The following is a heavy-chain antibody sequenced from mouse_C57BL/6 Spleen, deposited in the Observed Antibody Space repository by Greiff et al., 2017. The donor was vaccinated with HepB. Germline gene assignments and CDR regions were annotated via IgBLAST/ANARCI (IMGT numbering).Heavy chain of an antibody. CDR2: IDPSDSYT. CDR1: GYTFTSYW. D-gene: IGHD2-1*01. V-gene: IGHV1-69*01. CDR3: ARRGGNYEAWFAY. Sequence: QVQLQQPGAELVMPGASVKLSCKASGYTFTSYWMHWVKQRPGQGLEWIGEIDPSDSYTNYNQKFKGKSTLTVDKSSSPAYMQLSSLTSEDSAVYYCARRGGNYEAWFAYWGQGTLVTVSA. J-gene: IGHJ3*01.